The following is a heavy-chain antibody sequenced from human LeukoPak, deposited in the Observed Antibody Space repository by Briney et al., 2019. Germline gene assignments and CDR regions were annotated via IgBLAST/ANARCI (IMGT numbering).Heavy chain of an antibody. J-gene: IGHJ4*02. CDR1: GFTFSNSW. Sequence: GGSLRLSCAASGFTFSNSWMSWVRQAPGKGLEWVANIKQDGSEKYYVDSVKGRFTISRDNAKNSLYLQMNSLRAEDTAVYYCARVGTSSWYSWGQGTLVTVSS. CDR2: IKQDGSEK. V-gene: IGHV3-7*01. D-gene: IGHD6-13*01. CDR3: ARVGTSSWYS.